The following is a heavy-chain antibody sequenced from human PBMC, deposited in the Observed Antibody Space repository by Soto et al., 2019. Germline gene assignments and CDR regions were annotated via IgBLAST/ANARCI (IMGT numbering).Heavy chain of an antibody. J-gene: IGHJ5*02. D-gene: IGHD1-1*01. Sequence: SETLSLTCTVSGGSISSGDYYWSWIRQPPGKGLEWIGYIYYSGSTYYNPSLRSRATISVDTSKNQFSLKLSSVTAADTAVYYCARTADDSYWFDPWGQGTLVTVSS. CDR1: GGSISSGDYY. CDR2: IYYSGST. CDR3: ARTADDSYWFDP. V-gene: IGHV4-30-4*01.